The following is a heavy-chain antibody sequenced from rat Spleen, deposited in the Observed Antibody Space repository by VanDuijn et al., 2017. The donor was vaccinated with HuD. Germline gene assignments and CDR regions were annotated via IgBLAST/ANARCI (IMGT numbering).Heavy chain of an antibody. D-gene: IGHD1-9*01. CDR1: GFSLTSNG. CDR3: TRGWDYGYNSYY. CDR2: ISSGGST. J-gene: IGHJ2*01. Sequence: QVQLKESGPGLVQPSQTLSLTCTVSGFSLTSNGVSWVRQPPGKGLEWIAAISSGGSTYYNSALKSRLSISRDTSKSQVFLKMNSLQTEDTAIYFCTRGWDYGYNSYYWGQGVMVTVSS. V-gene: IGHV2S12*01.